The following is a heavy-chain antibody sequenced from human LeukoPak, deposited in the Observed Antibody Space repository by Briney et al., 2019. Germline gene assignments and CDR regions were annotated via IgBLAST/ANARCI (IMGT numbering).Heavy chain of an antibody. CDR3: ARDVAPASAYYYYMDV. CDR1: GFTFSGYT. CDR2: ISSDGRYK. V-gene: IGHV3-30*04. Sequence: GGSLRLSCAASGFTFSGYTMHWVRQAPGKGLEWVAFISSDGRYKSHADSVKGRCTISRDNSKNTLYLQMNSLRPEDTAVYYCARDVAPASAYYYYMDVWGKGTTVTVSS. D-gene: IGHD5-12*01. J-gene: IGHJ6*03.